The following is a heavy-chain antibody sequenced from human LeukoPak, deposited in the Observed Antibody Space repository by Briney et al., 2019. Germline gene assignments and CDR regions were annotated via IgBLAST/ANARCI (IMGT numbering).Heavy chain of an antibody. CDR3: ARDDYGDYGDY. CDR2: IWYDGSNK. Sequence: PGGSLRLSCAASGFTFSSYGMHWVRQAPGKGLEWVAVIWYDGSNKYYADSVKGRFTISRDNSKNTLYLQINSLRAEDTAVYYCARDDYGDYGDYWGQGTLVTVSS. V-gene: IGHV3-33*01. D-gene: IGHD4-17*01. J-gene: IGHJ4*02. CDR1: GFTFSSYG.